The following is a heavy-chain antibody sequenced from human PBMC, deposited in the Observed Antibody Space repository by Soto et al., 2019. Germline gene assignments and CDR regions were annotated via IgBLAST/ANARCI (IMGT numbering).Heavy chain of an antibody. CDR3: VRLIGNSWLDS. J-gene: IGHJ5*01. Sequence: QVQLQQSGPGLVKTSQTLSLTCAISGDSVSSNDATWDWIRQSPSRGLEWLGRTYYRSKRYIDSPVFVKIRITINPAPSNNQLSRQLNYVTLDDTAVYYCVRLIGNSWLDSWGQGTLVTVSS. V-gene: IGHV6-1*01. CDR1: GDSVSSNDAT. D-gene: IGHD2-8*01. CDR2: TYYRSKRYI.